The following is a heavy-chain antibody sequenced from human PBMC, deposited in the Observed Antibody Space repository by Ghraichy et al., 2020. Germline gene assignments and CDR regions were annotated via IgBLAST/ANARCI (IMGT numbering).Heavy chain of an antibody. Sequence: ESLNISCDVAGGSITSSSLWTWVRQPPGRGLEWIGDISHSGISNYNPSLRSRVTIAVDKSKNQFSLKLSLVTAADTAVYYCARDMRYGADSWGQGTLVTVSS. CDR1: GGSITSSSL. J-gene: IGHJ4*02. CDR2: ISHSGIS. D-gene: IGHD2-15*01. CDR3: ARDMRYGADS. V-gene: IGHV4-4*02.